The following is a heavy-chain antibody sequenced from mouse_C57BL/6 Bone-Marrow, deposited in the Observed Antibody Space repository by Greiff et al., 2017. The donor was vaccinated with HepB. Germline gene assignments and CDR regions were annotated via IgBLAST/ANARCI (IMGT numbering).Heavy chain of an antibody. CDR1: GYTFTSYW. CDR3: ARGGYYYGSSSFAY. Sequence: QVQLKQPGAELVKPGASVKLSCKASGYTFTSYWMHWVKQRPGQGLEWIGMIHPNSGSTNYNEKFKSKATLTVDKSSSTAYMQLSSLTSEDSAVYYCARGGYYYGSSSFAYWGQGTLVTVSA. D-gene: IGHD1-1*01. CDR2: IHPNSGST. J-gene: IGHJ3*01. V-gene: IGHV1-64*01.